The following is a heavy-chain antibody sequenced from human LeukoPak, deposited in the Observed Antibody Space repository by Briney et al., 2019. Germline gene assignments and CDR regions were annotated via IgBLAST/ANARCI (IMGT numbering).Heavy chain of an antibody. CDR2: IIPIFGTA. D-gene: IGHD3-3*01. CDR3: ARDRWSGYYVFDY. CDR1: GGTFSSYA. Sequence: SVKVSCKASGGTFSSYAISWVRQAPRQGLEWMGGIIPIFGTANYAQKFQGRVTITADESTSTAYMELSSLRSEDTAVCYCARDRWSGYYVFDYWGQGTLVTVSS. J-gene: IGHJ4*02. V-gene: IGHV1-69*13.